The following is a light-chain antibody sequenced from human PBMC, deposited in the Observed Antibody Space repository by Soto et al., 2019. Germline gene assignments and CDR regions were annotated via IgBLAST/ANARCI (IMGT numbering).Light chain of an antibody. CDR3: QQYNNWPPIT. V-gene: IGKV3-15*01. CDR2: GAS. J-gene: IGKJ5*01. Sequence: VLTQSPGTLSLSPGERATLSCRASESVASSYLAWYQQKPGQAPRLLIYGASTRATGIPARFSGSGSGTEFTLTISSLQSEDFAVYYCQQYNNWPPITFGQGTRLEIK. CDR1: ESVASSY.